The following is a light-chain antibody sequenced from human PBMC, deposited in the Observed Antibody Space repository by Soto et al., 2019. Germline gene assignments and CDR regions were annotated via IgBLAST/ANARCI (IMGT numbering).Light chain of an antibody. J-gene: IGLJ1*01. V-gene: IGLV2-23*01. CDR2: EGS. CDR1: SSDVGSYNL. Sequence: QAVLTQPASVSGSPGQSITISCTGTSSDVGSYNLVSWYQQHPGKAPKLMIYEGSKRPSGVSNRFSGSKSGNTASLTISGLHADDAAAYYYCSYAGSSMHYVFGTGTKRTVL. CDR3: CSYAGSSMHYV.